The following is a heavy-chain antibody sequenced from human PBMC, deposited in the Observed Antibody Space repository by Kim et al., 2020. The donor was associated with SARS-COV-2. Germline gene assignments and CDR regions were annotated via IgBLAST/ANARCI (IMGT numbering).Heavy chain of an antibody. V-gene: IGHV4-39*01. CDR1: GGSISSSSYY. J-gene: IGHJ5*02. CDR2: IYYSGST. D-gene: IGHD6-13*01. CDR3: ARVPIAAAGTFWFDP. Sequence: SETLSLTCTVSGGSISSSSYYWGWIRQPPGKGLEWIGSIYYSGSTYYNPSLKSRVTISVDTSKNQFSLKLSSVTAADTAVYYCARVPIAAAGTFWFDPWGQGTLVTVSS.